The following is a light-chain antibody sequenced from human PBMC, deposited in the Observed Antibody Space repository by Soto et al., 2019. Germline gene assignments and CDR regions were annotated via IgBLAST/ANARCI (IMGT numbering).Light chain of an antibody. CDR2: DAS. CDR1: QSISSW. CDR3: QQYNSYRLT. V-gene: IGKV1-5*01. Sequence: DIQMTQSPSTLSASVGDRVTITCRASQSISSWLAWYQQKPGKAPKLLTYDASSLESGVPSRFSGSGSGTEITLTISSLQPDDFGTYYCQQYNSYRLTFGGGTKVDI. J-gene: IGKJ4*01.